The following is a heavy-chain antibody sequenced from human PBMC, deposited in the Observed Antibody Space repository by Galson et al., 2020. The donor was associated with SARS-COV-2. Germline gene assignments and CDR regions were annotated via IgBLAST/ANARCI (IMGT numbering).Heavy chain of an antibody. CDR3: ARGERIAARTDAFDI. CDR1: GYTLTELS. D-gene: IGHD6-6*01. V-gene: IGHV1-2*04. Sequence: ASVKVSCKVSGYTLTELSMHWVRQAPGKGLEWIGWINPNSGGTNYAQKFQGWVTMTRDTSISPAYMELSRLRSDDTAVYYCARGERIAARTDAFDIWGQGTMVTVSS. CDR2: INPNSGGT. J-gene: IGHJ3*02.